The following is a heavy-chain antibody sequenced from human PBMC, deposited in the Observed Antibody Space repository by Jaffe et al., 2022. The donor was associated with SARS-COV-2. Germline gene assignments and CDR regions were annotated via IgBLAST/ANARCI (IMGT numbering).Heavy chain of an antibody. D-gene: IGHD3-22*01. CDR1: GFTFSSYS. CDR3: ARSNLYDSSGYYFGFDY. J-gene: IGHJ4*02. CDR2: ISSSSTYI. Sequence: EVQLVESGGGLVKPGGSLRLSCAASGFTFSSYSMNWVRQAPGKGLEWVSSISSSSTYIYYADSVKGRFTISRNNAKNSLFLQMNSLRAEDTAVYYCARSNLYDSSGYYFGFDYWGQGTLVIVSS. V-gene: IGHV3-21*01.